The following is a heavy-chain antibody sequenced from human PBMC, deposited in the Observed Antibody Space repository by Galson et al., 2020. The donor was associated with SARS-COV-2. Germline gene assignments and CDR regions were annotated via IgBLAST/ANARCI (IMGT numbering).Heavy chain of an antibody. CDR3: ARSRGDSSSWYGSWLGY. D-gene: IGHD6-13*01. CDR1: GFTFSSYG. V-gene: IGHV3-33*01. CDR2: IWYDGSNK. Sequence: GGSLRLSCAASGFTFSSYGMHWVRQAPGKGLEWVAVIWYDGSNKYYADSVKGRFTISRDNSKNTLYLQMNSLRAEDTAVYYCARSRGDSSSWYGSWLGYWGQGTLVTVSS. J-gene: IGHJ4*02.